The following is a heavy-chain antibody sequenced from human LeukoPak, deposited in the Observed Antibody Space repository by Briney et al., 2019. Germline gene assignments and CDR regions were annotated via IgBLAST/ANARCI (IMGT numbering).Heavy chain of an antibody. CDR2: ISESSSHI. CDR1: GFIFSGYS. Sequence: GGSLRLSCAASGFIFSGYSMNWARQAPGKGLEWVSSISESSSHISYADSVKGRFTIYRDNAKNSLYVQLDSLRVDDTAVYYCARGVVPAAFDYWGQGTLVTVSS. J-gene: IGHJ4*02. D-gene: IGHD2-2*01. V-gene: IGHV3-21*01. CDR3: ARGVVPAAFDY.